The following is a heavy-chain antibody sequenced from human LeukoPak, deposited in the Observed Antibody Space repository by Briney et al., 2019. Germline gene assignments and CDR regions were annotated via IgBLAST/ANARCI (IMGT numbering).Heavy chain of an antibody. CDR2: IYYSGST. CDR3: AREDGGWFLLDY. CDR1: GSSISSSSYY. D-gene: IGHD6-19*01. Sequence: SETLSLTCTVSGSSISSSSYYWGWIRQPPGKGLEWIGSIYYSGSTYYNPSLKSRVTISVDTSKNQFSLELSSVTAADTAVYYCAREDGGWFLLDYWGQGTLVTVSS. J-gene: IGHJ4*02. V-gene: IGHV4-39*01.